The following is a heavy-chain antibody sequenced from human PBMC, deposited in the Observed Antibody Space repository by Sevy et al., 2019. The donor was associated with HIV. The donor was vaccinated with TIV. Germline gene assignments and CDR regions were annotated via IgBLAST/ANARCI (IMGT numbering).Heavy chain of an antibody. J-gene: IGHJ4*02. D-gene: IGHD5-18*01. V-gene: IGHV3-48*02. Sequence: GGSLRRSCVVSGLTFSSDSMNWVRQAPGKGLEWLAYISSSSRTIYYADSGEGRFTISRDNDMKSVFLRMNNLRDEDSATYYCARDVDTPFVRSFDIWGQGPLVSVSS. CDR2: ISSSSRTI. CDR1: GLTFSSDS. CDR3: ARDVDTPFVRSFDI.